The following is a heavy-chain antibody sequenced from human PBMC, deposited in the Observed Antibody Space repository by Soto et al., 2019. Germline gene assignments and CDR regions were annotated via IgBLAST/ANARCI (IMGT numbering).Heavy chain of an antibody. D-gene: IGHD3-22*01. CDR1: GFTFSSYW. J-gene: IGHJ6*02. Sequence: GGSLRLSCAASGFTFSSYWMHWVRQAPGKGLVWVSRINSDGSSTSYADSVKGRFTISRDNAKNTLYLQMNSLRAEDTAVYYCARDHGYHYYYYYGMDVWGQGTTVTVSS. CDR3: ARDHGYHYYYYYGMDV. CDR2: INSDGSST. V-gene: IGHV3-74*01.